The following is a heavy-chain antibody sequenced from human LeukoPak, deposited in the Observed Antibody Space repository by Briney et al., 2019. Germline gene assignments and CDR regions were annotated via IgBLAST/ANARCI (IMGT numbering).Heavy chain of an antibody. Sequence: ASVKVSCKASGYTFTGYYMHWVRQAPGQGLEWMGWINPNSGGTNYAQKFQGRVTMTRDTSISTAYMELSRLRSDDTAVYYCARDRIIMVRGIEYWGQGTLVTVSS. J-gene: IGHJ4*02. V-gene: IGHV1-2*02. CDR1: GYTFTGYY. CDR2: INPNSGGT. CDR3: ARDRIIMVRGIEY. D-gene: IGHD3-10*01.